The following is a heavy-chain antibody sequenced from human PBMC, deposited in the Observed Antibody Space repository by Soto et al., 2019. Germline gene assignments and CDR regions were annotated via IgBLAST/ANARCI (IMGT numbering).Heavy chain of an antibody. V-gene: IGHV4-39*01. Sequence: SETLSLTCTVSGGSISSSSYYWGWIRQPPGKGLEWIGSIYYSGSTYYNPSLKSRVTISVDTSKNRFSLKLSSVTAADTAVYYCASFGGTTSAFDIWGQGTMVTVSS. D-gene: IGHD2-15*01. J-gene: IGHJ3*02. CDR3: ASFGGTTSAFDI. CDR1: GGSISSSSYY. CDR2: IYYSGST.